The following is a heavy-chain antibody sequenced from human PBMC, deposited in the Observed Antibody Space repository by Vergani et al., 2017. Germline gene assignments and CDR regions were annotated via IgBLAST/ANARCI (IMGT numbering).Heavy chain of an antibody. J-gene: IGHJ4*02. CDR3: ASVTSMVRGVIRDG. V-gene: IGHV3-48*01. CDR2: ISSSSSTI. CDR1: GFTFSSYS. Sequence: EVQLVESGGGLVQPGGSLRLSCAASGFTFSSYSMNWVRQAPGKGLEWVSYISSSSSTIYYADSVKGRFTISRDNAKNSLYLQMNSLRAEDTAVYYCASVTSMVRGVIRDGWGQGTLVTVSS. D-gene: IGHD3-10*01.